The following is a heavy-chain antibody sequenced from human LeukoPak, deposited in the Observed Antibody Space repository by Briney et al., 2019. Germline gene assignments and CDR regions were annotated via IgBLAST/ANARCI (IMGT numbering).Heavy chain of an antibody. CDR2: VDPEDGET. Sequence: ASVKVSCKVSGYTFTDYYMHWVQQAPGKGLEWMGLVDPEDGETIYAEKFQGRVTITADTSTDTAYMELSSLRSEDTAVYYCATGVDTAMAHSDYWGQGTLVTVSS. CDR1: GYTFTDYY. V-gene: IGHV1-69-2*01. CDR3: ATGVDTAMAHSDY. J-gene: IGHJ4*02. D-gene: IGHD5-18*01.